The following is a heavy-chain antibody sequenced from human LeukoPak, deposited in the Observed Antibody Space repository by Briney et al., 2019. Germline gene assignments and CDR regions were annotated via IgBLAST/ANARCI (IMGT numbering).Heavy chain of an antibody. CDR1: GGSISSYY. CDR2: IYTSGST. D-gene: IGHD1-26*01. V-gene: IGHV4-4*07. J-gene: IGHJ6*02. CDR3: ARDGPLGATSLDYYYYGMDV. Sequence: TSETLSLTCTVSGGSISSYYWSWIRQPAGKGLEWIGRIYTSGSTNYNPSLKSRVTMSVDTSKSQFSLKLSSVTAADTAVYYCARDGPLGATSLDYYYYGMDVWGQGTTVTVSS.